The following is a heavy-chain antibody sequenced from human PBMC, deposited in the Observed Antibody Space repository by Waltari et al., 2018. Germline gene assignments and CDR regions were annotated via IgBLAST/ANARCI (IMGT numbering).Heavy chain of an antibody. CDR3: ARQSVGSGWYGIDY. CDR1: GYSVPSYW. V-gene: IGHV5-51*01. Sequence: EVQRVQSGAEVKKPGESLKLSCKGAGYSVPSYWNGGVRQMPGKGLEWMGIIYPGDSDTRYSPSFQGQVTISADKSISTAYLQWSSLKASDTAMYYCARQSVGSGWYGIDYWGQGTLVTVSS. J-gene: IGHJ4*02. CDR2: IYPGDSDT. D-gene: IGHD6-19*01.